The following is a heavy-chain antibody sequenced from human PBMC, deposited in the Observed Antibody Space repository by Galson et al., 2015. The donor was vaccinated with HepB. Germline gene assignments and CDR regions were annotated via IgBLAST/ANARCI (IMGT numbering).Heavy chain of an antibody. CDR2: ISYDGSSK. V-gene: IGHV3-30-3*01. CDR3: ARESLVGAAAVTTKREYYYGMDV. Sequence: SLRLSCAASGFTFSSYAMHWVRQAPGKGLEWVAVISYDGSSKYYADSVKGRFTISRDNSKNTLYLQMNSLRAEDTAVYYCARESLVGAAAVTTKREYYYGMDVWGQGTTVTVSS. D-gene: IGHD6-13*01. CDR1: GFTFSSYA. J-gene: IGHJ6*02.